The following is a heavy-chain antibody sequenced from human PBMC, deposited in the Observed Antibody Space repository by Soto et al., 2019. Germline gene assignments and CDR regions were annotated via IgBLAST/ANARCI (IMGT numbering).Heavy chain of an antibody. V-gene: IGHV4-34*01. D-gene: IGHD2-2*01. CDR2: INHSGST. CDR3: ARIIRDIVVVPAAYGMDV. Sequence: QVQLQQWGAGLLKPSETLSLTCAVYGGSFGGYYWSWIRQPPGKGLEWMGEINHSGSTNYNPSLKIRVPISGDTSKNQFSLKLSSVTAADTAVYYCARIIRDIVVVPAAYGMDVWGQGTTVTVSS. J-gene: IGHJ6*02. CDR1: GGSFGGYY.